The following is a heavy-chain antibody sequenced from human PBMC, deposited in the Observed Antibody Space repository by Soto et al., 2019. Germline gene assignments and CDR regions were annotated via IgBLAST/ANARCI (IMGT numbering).Heavy chain of an antibody. CDR1: GYTFTSYD. CDR3: ARGVKYGAYSRWFDP. D-gene: IGHD4-17*01. J-gene: IGHJ5*02. V-gene: IGHV1-8*01. Sequence: QVQLVQSGAEVKKPGASVKVSCKASGYTFTSYDINWVRQATGQGLEYLGWMNPNSGNTGYVQKFQGRVTMTWDSSITTAYMELSSRRSEETAVYFCARGVKYGAYSRWFDPWGQGTLVTVAS. CDR2: MNPNSGNT.